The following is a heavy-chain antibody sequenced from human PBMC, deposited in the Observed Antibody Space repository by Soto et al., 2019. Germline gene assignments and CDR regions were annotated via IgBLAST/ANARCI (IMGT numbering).Heavy chain of an antibody. CDR3: ARMYYDFWSGYTYDPNWFDP. CDR2: ISAYNGNT. V-gene: IGHV1-18*01. J-gene: IGHJ5*02. CDR1: GYTFTSYG. Sequence: ASVKVSCKASGYTFTSYGISWVRQAPGQGLEWMGWISAYNGNTNYAQKLQGRVTMTTDTSTSTAYMELRSLRSDDTAVYYCARMYYDFWSGYTYDPNWFDPWGQGTLVTISS. D-gene: IGHD3-3*01.